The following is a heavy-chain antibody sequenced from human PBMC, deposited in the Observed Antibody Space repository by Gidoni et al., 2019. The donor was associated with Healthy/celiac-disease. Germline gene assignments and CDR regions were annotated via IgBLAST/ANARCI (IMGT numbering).Heavy chain of an antibody. D-gene: IGHD6-6*01. V-gene: IGHV4-39*01. CDR2: IYYSGGT. J-gene: IGHJ4*02. CDR3: ASGYPPPSSSPLI. Sequence: QLQLQESGPGLVKPSETLSLTCTGSGGSISSSSYYWGWIRQPPGKGLDWIGRIYYSGGTSSNPSLKIRVTISVATSKTQFSLKLSSVTAADTAVYYCASGYPPPSSSPLIWGQGTLVTVSS. CDR1: GGSISSSSYY.